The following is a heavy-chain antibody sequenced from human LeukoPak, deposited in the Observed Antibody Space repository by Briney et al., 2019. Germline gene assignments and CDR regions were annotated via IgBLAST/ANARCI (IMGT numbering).Heavy chain of an antibody. Sequence: GGSLRLSCAASGFTFSSYWMHWVRQAPGKGLEWVSNWNGGSTGYADSVRGRFTISRDNAKNSLYLQMNSLRAEDTALYYCARVSDISVAAYFDYWGQGTRVTVSS. D-gene: IGHD6-19*01. V-gene: IGHV3-20*04. CDR1: GFTFSSYW. CDR3: ARVSDISVAAYFDY. J-gene: IGHJ4*02. CDR2: WNGGST.